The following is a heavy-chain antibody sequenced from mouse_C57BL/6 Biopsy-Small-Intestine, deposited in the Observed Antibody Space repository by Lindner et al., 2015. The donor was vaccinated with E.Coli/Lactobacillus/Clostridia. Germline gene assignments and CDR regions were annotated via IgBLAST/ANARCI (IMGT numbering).Heavy chain of an antibody. D-gene: IGHD4-1*01. CDR1: GYAFTNYL. CDR2: INPGSGGT. V-gene: IGHV1-54*01. Sequence: VQLQESGAELVRPGTSVKASCRASGYAFTNYLIEWVKQRPGQGLEWIGVINPGSGGTNYNEKFKGKASLTADKSSSTAYMQLSSLTSEDSAVYFCARSSGTDYFDYWGQGTTLIVSS. CDR3: ARSSGTDYFDY. J-gene: IGHJ2*01.